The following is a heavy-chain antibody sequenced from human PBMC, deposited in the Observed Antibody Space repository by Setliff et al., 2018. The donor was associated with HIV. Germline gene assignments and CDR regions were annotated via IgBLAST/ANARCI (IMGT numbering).Heavy chain of an antibody. CDR1: DVSITNGTFY. CDR2: IAKTGST. D-gene: IGHD3-10*02. Sequence: SETLSLTCTVSDVSITNGTFYWNWIRQPAGKGLEWIGRIAKTGSTNYNPSLKSRLTISMDTSKNQFSLKLNSVTAADTAVYYCARVQYHYVNNGDSYYFTHWGHGTLVTVSS. V-gene: IGHV4-61*02. CDR3: ARVQYHYVNNGDSYYFTH. J-gene: IGHJ4*01.